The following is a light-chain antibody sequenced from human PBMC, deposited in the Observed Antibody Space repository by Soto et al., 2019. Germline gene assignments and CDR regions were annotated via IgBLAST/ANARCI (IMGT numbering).Light chain of an antibody. CDR1: QSVSSR. Sequence: EIVLTQSPGTLSFSPGERATLSCRASQSVSSRLAWYQQKPGQAPRLLIYDVSNRATGIPARFSGSGSGTDFALTISSLEPEDFAVYYCQQRDYWQVTFGQGTRLEIK. V-gene: IGKV3-11*01. J-gene: IGKJ5*01. CDR3: QQRDYWQVT. CDR2: DVS.